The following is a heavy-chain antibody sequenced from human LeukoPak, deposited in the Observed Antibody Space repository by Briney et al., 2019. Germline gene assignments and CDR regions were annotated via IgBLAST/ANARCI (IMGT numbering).Heavy chain of an antibody. V-gene: IGHV1-69*02. CDR1: GGTFSSYT. Sequence: ASVKVSCKXSGGTFSSYTISWVRQAPGQGLEWMGRIIPILGIANYSQKFQGRVTITADKSTSTAYMELSSLRSEDTAVYYCARGGDIVVVPAAIGWFDPWGQGTLVTVSS. CDR3: ARGGDIVVVPAAIGWFDP. CDR2: IIPILGIA. J-gene: IGHJ5*02. D-gene: IGHD2-2*02.